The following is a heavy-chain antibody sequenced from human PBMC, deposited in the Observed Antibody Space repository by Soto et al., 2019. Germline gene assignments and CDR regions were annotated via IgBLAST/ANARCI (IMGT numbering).Heavy chain of an antibody. CDR2: IYYSGST. CDR1: GGSISSSSYY. J-gene: IGHJ4*02. CDR3: ARLAYYFDY. Sequence: SETLSLTCTVSGGSISSSSYYWGWIRQPPGKGLEWIGSIYYSGSTYYNPSLKSRVTISVDTSKNQFSLKLSSVTAADTAVYYCARLAYYFDYWGQGTLVTVSS. V-gene: IGHV4-39*01.